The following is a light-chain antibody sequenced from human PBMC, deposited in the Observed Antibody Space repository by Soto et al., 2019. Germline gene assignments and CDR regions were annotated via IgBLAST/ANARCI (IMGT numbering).Light chain of an antibody. Sequence: QSALTQPASVSGSPGQSITIACTGTSSDVGSYNLVSWYQQHPGKAPKLMIYEGSKRPSGVSNRFSGSKSGNTASLTISGLQAEDGADYYCCSYAGSILFGGGTKLT. CDR1: SSDVGSYNL. J-gene: IGLJ2*01. V-gene: IGLV2-23*01. CDR3: CSYAGSIL. CDR2: EGS.